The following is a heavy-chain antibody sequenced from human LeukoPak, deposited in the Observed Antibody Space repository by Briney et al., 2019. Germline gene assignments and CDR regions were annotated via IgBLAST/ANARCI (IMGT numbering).Heavy chain of an antibody. V-gene: IGHV3-30-3*01. D-gene: IGHD3-3*01. CDR2: ISYDGSNK. CDR3: APAPTYYDFWSGYYDY. CDR1: GFTFSSYA. Sequence: GSLRLSCAASGFTFSSYAMHWVRQAPGKGLEWVAVISYDGSNKYYADSVKGRFTISRDNSKNTLYLQMNSLRAEDTAVYYYAPAPTYYDFWSGYYDYWGQGTLVTVSS. J-gene: IGHJ4*02.